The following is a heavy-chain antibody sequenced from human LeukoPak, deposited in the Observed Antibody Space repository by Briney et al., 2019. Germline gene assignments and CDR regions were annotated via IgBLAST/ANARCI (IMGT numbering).Heavy chain of an antibody. CDR2: IYPGDSDT. Sequence: GESLKISFKGSGYYFTAYWIGWVRQMPGKGLEWMGIIYPGDSDTRYSPSFQGQVTISADKSINTAYLQWNSLKASDTAMYYCAKQGDGSAWSAHYWGQGTLVTVSS. CDR3: AKQGDGSAWSAHY. V-gene: IGHV5-51*01. D-gene: IGHD6-13*01. CDR1: GYYFTAYW. J-gene: IGHJ4*02.